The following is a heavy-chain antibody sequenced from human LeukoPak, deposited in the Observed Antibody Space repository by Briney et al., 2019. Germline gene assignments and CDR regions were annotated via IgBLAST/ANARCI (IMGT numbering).Heavy chain of an antibody. Sequence: ASVKVSCKASGYTFTSYDINWVRQATGQGLEWMGWMNPNSGNTGYAQKFQGRVTMTRNTSISTAYMELSSLRSEDTAVYYCASFSRDGYNPFDYWGQGTLVTVSS. CDR3: ASFSRDGYNPFDY. J-gene: IGHJ4*02. D-gene: IGHD5-24*01. CDR1: GYTFTSYD. CDR2: MNPNSGNT. V-gene: IGHV1-8*01.